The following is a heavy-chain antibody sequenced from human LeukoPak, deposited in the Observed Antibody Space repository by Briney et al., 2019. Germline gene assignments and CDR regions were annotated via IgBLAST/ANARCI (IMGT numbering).Heavy chain of an antibody. V-gene: IGHV3-66*01. CDR3: ARGESLDY. D-gene: IGHD1-26*01. CDR1: GFTVTDTY. CDR2: IYSGGST. Sequence: PGGSLRLSCAASGFTVTDTYMNWVRQAPGKGLGWVSVIYSGGSTYYADSVKGRFTISRDNSKNTLYLQMNSLRAEDTAVYFCARGESLDYWGQGTLVTVSS. J-gene: IGHJ4*02.